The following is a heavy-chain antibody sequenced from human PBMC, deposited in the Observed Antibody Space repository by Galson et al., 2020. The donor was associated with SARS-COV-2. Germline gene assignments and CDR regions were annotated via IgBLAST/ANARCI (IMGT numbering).Heavy chain of an antibody. CDR2: ISQRGNT. Sequence: SQTLSLTCALYTRSFSDYHWSWLRQPPGKGLEFIGDISQRGNTDYNTSLKSRGTMSVDASNNQFSLNVNSVTAAETAVYYCARTFGLGSSIYGRDVWGQGSTVIVSS. CDR1: TRSFSDYH. CDR3: ARTFGLGSSIYGRDV. D-gene: IGHD1-26*01. V-gene: IGHV4-34*01. J-gene: IGHJ6*02.